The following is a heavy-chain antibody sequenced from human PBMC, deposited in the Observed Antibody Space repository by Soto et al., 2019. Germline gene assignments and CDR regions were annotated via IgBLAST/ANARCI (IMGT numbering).Heavy chain of an antibody. CDR2: IYPGDSDT. CDR3: ATTASSSAAPYYYYGMDV. D-gene: IGHD6-25*01. J-gene: IGHJ6*02. V-gene: IGHV5-51*01. CDR1: GYSFTSYW. Sequence: PGESLKISCKGSGYSFTSYWIGWVRQMPGKGLEWMGIIYPGDSDTRYSPSFQGQVTISADKSISTAYLQWSSLKASDTAMYYCATTASSSAAPYYYYGMDVWGQGTTVTVSS.